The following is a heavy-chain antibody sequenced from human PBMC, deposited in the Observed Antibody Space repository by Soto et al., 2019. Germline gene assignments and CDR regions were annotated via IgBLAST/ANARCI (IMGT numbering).Heavy chain of an antibody. CDR1: GFTFSSYG. D-gene: IGHD3-22*01. Sequence: QVQLVESGGGVVQPGRSLRLSCAASGFTFSSYGMHWVRQAPGKGLEWVAVISYDGSNKYYADSVKGRFTISRDNSKNTLYLQMNSLRAEDTAVYYCAKETSDYYDSSGYYLFDYWGQGTLVTVSS. J-gene: IGHJ4*02. CDR2: ISYDGSNK. CDR3: AKETSDYYDSSGYYLFDY. V-gene: IGHV3-30*18.